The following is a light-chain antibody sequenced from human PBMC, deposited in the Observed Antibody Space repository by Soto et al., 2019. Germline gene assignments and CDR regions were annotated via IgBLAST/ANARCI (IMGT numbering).Light chain of an antibody. Sequence: DTVITQTPLSRTVTPGDAGSLSLMSSQSLLDSDDGNTYLDWYLQKPGQSPQLLIYTVSYRASGVPDRFSGSGSGTDFTLTISRVEAEDVGVYYCMQRIEFPLTVAGGTKLDI. CDR3: MQRIEFPLT. J-gene: IGKJ4*01. CDR1: QSLLDSDDGNTY. V-gene: IGKV2-40*01. CDR2: TVS.